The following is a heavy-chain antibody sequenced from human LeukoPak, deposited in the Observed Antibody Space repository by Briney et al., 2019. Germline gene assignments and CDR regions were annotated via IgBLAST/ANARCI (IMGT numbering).Heavy chain of an antibody. Sequence: GGSLRLSCAASGFTFRSYAMNWVRQVPGKGLEWVSGISGSGVGTYYADSVKGRFTISRDNSNNTLFLQMNSQRAEDTAVYYCVKGSLYSSGCYDYWGQGTLVSVSA. J-gene: IGHJ4*02. V-gene: IGHV3-23*01. D-gene: IGHD6-19*01. CDR1: GFTFRSYA. CDR3: VKGSLYSSGCYDY. CDR2: ISGSGVGT.